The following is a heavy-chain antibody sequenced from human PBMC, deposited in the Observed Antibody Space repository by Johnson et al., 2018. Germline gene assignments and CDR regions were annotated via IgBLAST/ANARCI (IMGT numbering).Heavy chain of an antibody. Sequence: QVQLVESGGGVVQPGRSLRLSCAASGFTFSSYGMHWVRQAPGKGLAWVAVISYDGSNKYYADSVKGRFTISRDNSKNTLYLQMNRLRAEDSAVYYCANTQVERATIGGAVDIWGQGTMFTVSS. CDR3: ANTQVERATIGGAVDI. CDR2: ISYDGSNK. CDR1: GFTFSSYG. V-gene: IGHV3-30*18. J-gene: IGHJ3*02. D-gene: IGHD5-24*01.